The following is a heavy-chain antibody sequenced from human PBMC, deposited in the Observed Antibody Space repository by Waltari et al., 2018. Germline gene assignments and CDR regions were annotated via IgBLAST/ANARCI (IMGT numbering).Heavy chain of an antibody. Sequence: EVQLLESGGGLVQPGGSLRLSCAASGFTFSSYAMGWVRQAPGKGLEWVSAISGSGGSTYYADSVKGRFTISRDNSKNTLYLQMNSLRAEDTAVYYCAKLRITIFGVVTPRGPWGQGTLVTVSS. CDR1: GFTFSSYA. D-gene: IGHD3-3*01. CDR2: ISGSGGST. V-gene: IGHV3-23*01. J-gene: IGHJ5*02. CDR3: AKLRITIFGVVTPRGP.